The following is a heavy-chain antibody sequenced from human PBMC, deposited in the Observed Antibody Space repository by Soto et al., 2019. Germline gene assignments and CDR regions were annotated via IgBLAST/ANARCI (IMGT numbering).Heavy chain of an antibody. V-gene: IGHV6-1*01. J-gene: IGHJ4*02. CDR3: AREFPYDERSDRYFDY. Sequence: SQTLSLTCAISGDSVSGNSAAWNWIRQSPSRGLEWLGRTYYRSKWYNDYAVSVKSRITVTPDTSKNQYSLHLNSVTPEDTAVYYCAREFPYDERSDRYFDYPGQRAPVIVSS. D-gene: IGHD3-16*01. CDR1: GDSVSGNSAA. CDR2: TYYRSKWYN.